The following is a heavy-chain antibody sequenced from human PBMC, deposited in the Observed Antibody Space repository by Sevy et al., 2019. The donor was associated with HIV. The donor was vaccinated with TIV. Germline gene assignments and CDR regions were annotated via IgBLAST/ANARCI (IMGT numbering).Heavy chain of an antibody. V-gene: IGHV3-30-3*01. CDR2: ISYDGSNK. CDR3: ARGPYYDFCSGYGAGFDY. Sequence: GGSLRLSCAASGFTFSSYAMHWVRQAPGKGLEWVAVISYDGSNKYYADSVKGRFTISRDNSKNTLYLQMNSLRAEDTAVYYGARGPYYDFCSGYGAGFDYWGQGTLVTVSS. CDR1: GFTFSSYA. J-gene: IGHJ4*02. D-gene: IGHD3-3*01.